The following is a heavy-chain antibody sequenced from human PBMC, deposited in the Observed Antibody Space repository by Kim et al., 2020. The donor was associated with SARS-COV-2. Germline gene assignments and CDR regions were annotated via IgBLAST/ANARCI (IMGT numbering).Heavy chain of an antibody. D-gene: IGHD6-19*01. CDR2: AYYIGNT. CDR3: ARHESYSSGGYVAVYY. V-gene: IGHV4-39*01. CDR1: GGSLSSSSYY. Sequence: SETLSLTCTVSGGSLSSSSYYWGWIRQPPGKGREWIGTAYYIGNTYYNPSLKSRVTISVDTSKNQFSLKLGSVTAADTAVYYCARHESYSSGGYVAVYY. J-gene: IGHJ6*01.